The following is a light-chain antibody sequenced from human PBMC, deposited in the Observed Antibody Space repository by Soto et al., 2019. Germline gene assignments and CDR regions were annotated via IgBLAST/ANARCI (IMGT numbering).Light chain of an antibody. Sequence: QSVLTQPPSVSGIPGRRVTISCTGSSSNIGAGYDVHWYQQLPRAAPKLLIYGNSNRPSGVPDRFSGSKSGASASLAITGLQAEYEADYYCQSYDSSLSAVIFGGGTKLTVL. CDR1: SSNIGAGYD. CDR2: GNS. CDR3: QSYDSSLSAVI. J-gene: IGLJ2*01. V-gene: IGLV1-40*01.